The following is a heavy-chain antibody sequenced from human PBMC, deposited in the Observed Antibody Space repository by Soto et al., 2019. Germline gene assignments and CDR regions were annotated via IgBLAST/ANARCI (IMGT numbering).Heavy chain of an antibody. CDR1: GGSISSGGYY. CDR3: ARGYSSGWLRDQYFQH. CDR2: IYYSGST. D-gene: IGHD6-19*01. V-gene: IGHV4-31*03. Sequence: SETLSLTCSVSGGSISSGGYYWSWIRQHPGKGLEWIGYIYYSGSTYYNPSLKSRVTISVDTSKNQFSLKLSSVTAADTAVYYCARGYSSGWLRDQYFQHWGQGTLVTVSS. J-gene: IGHJ1*01.